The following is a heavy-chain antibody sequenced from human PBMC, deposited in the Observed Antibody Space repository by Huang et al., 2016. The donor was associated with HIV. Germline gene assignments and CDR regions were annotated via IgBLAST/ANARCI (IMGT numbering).Heavy chain of an antibody. CDR1: GFTFSSYW. CDR2: INRDGSSA. J-gene: IGHJ4*02. V-gene: IGHV3-74*01. D-gene: IGHD3-22*01. CDR3: VRDPRIQSWLNYFDY. Sequence: EVQLVESGGGLVQPGGSLRLSCAAPGFTFSSYWMHWVRQAPGKGLVLVSRINRDGSSAGYADSVKGRFTISRDNAKNTLYLQMNSLRAEDTAVYYCVRDPRIQSWLNYFDYWGQGTLVSVSS.